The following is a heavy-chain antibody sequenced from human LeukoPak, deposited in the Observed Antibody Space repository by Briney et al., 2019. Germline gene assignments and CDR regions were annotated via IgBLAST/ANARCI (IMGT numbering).Heavy chain of an antibody. CDR1: GGSISSYY. CDR2: IYYSGST. J-gene: IGHJ6*03. V-gene: IGHV4-59*01. CDR3: ARAVDRVGRYYYYYMGV. Sequence: PSETLSLTCTVSGGSISSYYWSWIRQPPGKGLEWIGYIYYSGSTNYNPSLKSRVTISVDTSKNQFSLKLSSVTAADTAVYYCARAVDRVGRYYYYYMGVWGKGTTVTVSS. D-gene: IGHD2-15*01.